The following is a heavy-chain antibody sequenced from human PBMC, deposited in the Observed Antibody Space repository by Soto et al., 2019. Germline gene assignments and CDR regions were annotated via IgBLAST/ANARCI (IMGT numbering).Heavy chain of an antibody. CDR2: ISGSGFKK. Sequence: QPGGSLRLSCAASGFIFGNFGMSWVRQAPGKGLEWTSSISGSGFKKYYADSVKGRFTIPRDNSKSTVYLELNNLSAEDTAVYHCAKNQGVELVPLATVDWFDPWGQGSVVTVSS. CDR1: GFIFGNFG. D-gene: IGHD1-26*01. V-gene: IGHV3-23*01. J-gene: IGHJ5*02. CDR3: AKNQGVELVPLATVDWFDP.